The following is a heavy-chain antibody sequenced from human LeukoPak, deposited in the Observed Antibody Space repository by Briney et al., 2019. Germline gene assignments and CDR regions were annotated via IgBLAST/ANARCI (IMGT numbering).Heavy chain of an antibody. Sequence: GGSLRLSCAASGFTFSGYEMNWVRQAPGKGLEWVSYISSSGSTIYYADSVKGRFTISRDNAKNSLYLQMNSLRAEDTAVYYCARFPRGYSYGSADYWGQGTLVAVSS. CDR1: GFTFSGYE. J-gene: IGHJ4*02. CDR3: ARFPRGYSYGSADY. D-gene: IGHD5-18*01. V-gene: IGHV3-48*03. CDR2: ISSSGSTI.